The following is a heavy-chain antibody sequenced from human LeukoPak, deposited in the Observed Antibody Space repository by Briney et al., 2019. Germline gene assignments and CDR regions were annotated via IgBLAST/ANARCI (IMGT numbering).Heavy chain of an antibody. J-gene: IGHJ4*02. CDR3: ARGSSGWYGVPFDY. D-gene: IGHD6-19*01. CDR1: GFTFISYA. CDR2: ISGSGDST. Sequence: GGSVRLSCAASGFTFISYAMTWVRQAPGKGLQWVSAISGSGDSTHYADSVKGRFTISRDNSKNTLYLQMNSLRAEDTAVYYCARGSSGWYGVPFDYWGQGTLVTVSS. V-gene: IGHV3-23*01.